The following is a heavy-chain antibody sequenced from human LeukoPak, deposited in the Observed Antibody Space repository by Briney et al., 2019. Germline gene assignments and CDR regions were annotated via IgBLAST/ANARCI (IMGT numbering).Heavy chain of an antibody. CDR1: GFTVSTNY. V-gene: IGHV3-53*01. CDR2: LYSGGDI. J-gene: IGHJ2*01. Sequence: GGSLRLSCAVSGFTVSTNYMSWVRQAPGKGLGWGSILYSGGDIYYADSVKGRFTISRDNSRNTLYLQMNTLRVEDSAVYYCARDRAPPTSWYFDLWGRGTLVTVSS. D-gene: IGHD3-10*01. CDR3: ARDRAPPTSWYFDL.